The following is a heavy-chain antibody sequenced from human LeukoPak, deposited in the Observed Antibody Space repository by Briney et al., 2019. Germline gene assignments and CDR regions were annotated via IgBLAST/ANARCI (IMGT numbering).Heavy chain of an antibody. CDR3: ARVVYCSSTSCEVGRQYNWFDP. V-gene: IGHV1-18*01. J-gene: IGHJ5*02. D-gene: IGHD2-2*01. Sequence: GASVKVSCKASGYTFTSYGISWVRQAPGQGLEWMGWVSAYNGNTNYAQKLQGRVTMTTDTSTSTAYMELRSLRSDDTAVYYCARVVYCSSTSCEVGRQYNWFDPWGQGTLVTVSS. CDR1: GYTFTSYG. CDR2: VSAYNGNT.